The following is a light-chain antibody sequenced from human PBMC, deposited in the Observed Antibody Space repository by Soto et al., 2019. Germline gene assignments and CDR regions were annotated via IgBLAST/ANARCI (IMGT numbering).Light chain of an antibody. CDR1: QSVLYSSNNKNY. CDR2: WAS. CDR3: QQYYSTPPSWT. V-gene: IGKV4-1*01. Sequence: DIVMTQSPDSLAVSLGERATINCKSSQSVLYSSNNKNYLAWYQQKPGQPPKLLIYWASTRESGVPDRFSGSGSGTDFTLTISSPQAEDVAVYYCQQYYSTPPSWTFGQGTKVEIK. J-gene: IGKJ1*01.